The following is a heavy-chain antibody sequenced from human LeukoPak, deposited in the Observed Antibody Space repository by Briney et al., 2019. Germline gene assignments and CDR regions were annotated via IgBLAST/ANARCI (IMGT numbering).Heavy chain of an antibody. Sequence: GGSLRLSCAASGFTFSSYSMNWVRQAPGKGLEWVSYITISSNTIYYADSVKGRFTTSRDNAKNSLYLQMNSLRAEDTAVYYCARDSAGFDHWGQGTLVTVSS. CDR1: GFTFSSYS. CDR2: ITISSNTI. D-gene: IGHD6-19*01. CDR3: ARDSAGFDH. V-gene: IGHV3-48*04. J-gene: IGHJ5*02.